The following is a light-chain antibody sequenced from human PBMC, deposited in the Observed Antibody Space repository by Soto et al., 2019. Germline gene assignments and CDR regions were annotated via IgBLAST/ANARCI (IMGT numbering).Light chain of an antibody. Sequence: QSVLTHPASVSGSPGQSITISCNGTSSDVGTYNLVSWYQQHPGKATKLMIYEVSKRPSGVSNRFSGSKSGNTASLTISGLQAEDEADYYCCSYAGSSTYVFGTGTKVTVL. J-gene: IGLJ1*01. CDR3: CSYAGSSTYV. V-gene: IGLV2-23*02. CDR2: EVS. CDR1: SSDVGTYNL.